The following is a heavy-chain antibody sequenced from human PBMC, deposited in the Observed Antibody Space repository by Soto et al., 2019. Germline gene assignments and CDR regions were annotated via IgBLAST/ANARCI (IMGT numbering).Heavy chain of an antibody. V-gene: IGHV3-23*01. D-gene: IGHD3-10*01. CDR1: GFTFSSYA. Sequence: EVQLLESGGGLVQPGGSLRLSCAASGFTFSSYAMSWVRQAPGKGLEWGSAISGSGGSTYYADSVKGRFTISRDNSKNTLYLQMNSLRAEDTAVYYCAKDHGDYWYFDLWGRGTLVTVSS. J-gene: IGHJ2*01. CDR2: ISGSGGST. CDR3: AKDHGDYWYFDL.